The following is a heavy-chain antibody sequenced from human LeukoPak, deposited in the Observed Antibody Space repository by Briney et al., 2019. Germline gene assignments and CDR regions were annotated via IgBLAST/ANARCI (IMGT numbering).Heavy chain of an antibody. J-gene: IGHJ4*02. Sequence: GRSLRLSCAASGFSFDTYAMHWVRQAPGKGLEWVAVISYDGSNKYYADSVKGRFTISRDNSKNTLYLQMNSLRAEDTAVYYCARSPTAMVNYFDYWGQGTLVTVSS. D-gene: IGHD5-18*01. CDR2: ISYDGSNK. CDR3: ARSPTAMVNYFDY. CDR1: GFSFDTYA. V-gene: IGHV3-30*19.